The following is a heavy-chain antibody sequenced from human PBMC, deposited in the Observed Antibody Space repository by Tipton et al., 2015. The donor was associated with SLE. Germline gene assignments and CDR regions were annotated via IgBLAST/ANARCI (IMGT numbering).Heavy chain of an antibody. CDR3: ARDREWELLPHAFDI. CDR1: GVSVSDHY. Sequence: LRLSCTVSGVSVSDHYWTWIRQPAGKGLEWIGYIYTSGSTNYNPSLKSRVTISVDTSKNQFSLKLSSVTAADTAVYYCARDREWELLPHAFDIWGQGTMVTVSS. CDR2: IYTSGST. J-gene: IGHJ3*02. D-gene: IGHD1-26*01. V-gene: IGHV4-4*07.